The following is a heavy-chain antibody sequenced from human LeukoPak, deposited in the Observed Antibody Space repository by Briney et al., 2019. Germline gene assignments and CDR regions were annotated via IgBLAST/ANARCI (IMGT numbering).Heavy chain of an antibody. CDR3: ARTDDYYDSSGYYGY. Sequence: ASVKVSCKASGYTFTSYGFSWVRQAPGQGVEWMGWISAYNANTNHAQKLPGRTTMTTDTSTSTAYMKLRRQRSDDTAVYYCARTDDYYDSSGYYGYWGQGTLVTVYS. J-gene: IGHJ4*02. CDR2: ISAYNANT. V-gene: IGHV1-18*01. D-gene: IGHD3-22*01. CDR1: GYTFTSYG.